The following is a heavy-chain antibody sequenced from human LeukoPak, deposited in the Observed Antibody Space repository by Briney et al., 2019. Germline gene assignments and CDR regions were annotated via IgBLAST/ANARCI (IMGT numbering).Heavy chain of an antibody. Sequence: PGGSLRLSCAASGFTFSDYYMSWIRQAPGKGLEWVSYISSSGSTIYYADSVKGRFTISRDNAKNSLYLQMNSLRAEDTAVYYCARHTAMVTGYYYYGMDVWGQGTTVTVSS. J-gene: IGHJ6*02. CDR3: ARHTAMVTGYYYYGMDV. V-gene: IGHV3-11*01. CDR1: GFTFSDYY. CDR2: ISSSGSTI. D-gene: IGHD5-18*01.